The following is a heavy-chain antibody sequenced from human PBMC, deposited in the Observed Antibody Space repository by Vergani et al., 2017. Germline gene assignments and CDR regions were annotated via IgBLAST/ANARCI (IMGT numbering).Heavy chain of an antibody. CDR1: GASIRSSNYY. CDR3: ARSEYSGSYDYSYYYMDV. V-gene: IGHV4-39*07. Sequence: QLQLQESCPGLVKPSATLSLTCSVSGASIRSSNYYWGWIRQPPGKGLEWIASIYYSGSTYYNPSLKSRVTISVDTSKNQCSLKLSSVTSADTAVYYCARSEYSGSYDYSYYYMDVWGEGTTVTVS. D-gene: IGHD6-6*01. J-gene: IGHJ6*03. CDR2: IYYSGST.